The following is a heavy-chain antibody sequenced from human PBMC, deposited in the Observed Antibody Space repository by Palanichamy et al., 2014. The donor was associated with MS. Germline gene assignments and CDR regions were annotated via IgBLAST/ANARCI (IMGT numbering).Heavy chain of an antibody. CDR3: ARGGLGTYRFDH. CDR2: ISSGSSTI. D-gene: IGHD1-26*01. J-gene: IGHJ4*02. Sequence: EVQLVESGGGLVQPGGSLRLSCAASGFTFSSHGMNWVRQAPGKGLEWVSYISSGSSTIYYADSVKGRFTISRDIATNSLYLQLSSLRAEDTAVYYCARGGLGTYRFDHWGQGTLVTVSS. V-gene: IGHV3-48*01. CDR1: GFTFSSHG.